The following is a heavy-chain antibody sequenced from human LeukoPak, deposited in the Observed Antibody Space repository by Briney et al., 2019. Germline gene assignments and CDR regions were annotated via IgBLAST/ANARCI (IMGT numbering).Heavy chain of an antibody. V-gene: IGHV3-23*01. J-gene: IGHJ4*02. CDR2: ICGSGACT. CDR3: AQTRGLTKTGPAN. D-gene: IGHD4/OR15-4a*01. Sequence: PGGSLRLSCAASGFTFSSYAMHWVRQAPGKGLEWVSGICGSGACTYYADSVKGRFTISRDNSKNTVHLQMNSLRAEDTAVYFCAQTRGLTKTGPANWGQGTLVTVSS. CDR1: GFTFSSYA.